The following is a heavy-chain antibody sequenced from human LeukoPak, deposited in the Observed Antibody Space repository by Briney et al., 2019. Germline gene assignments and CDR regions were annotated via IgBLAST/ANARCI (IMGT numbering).Heavy chain of an antibody. V-gene: IGHV3-53*01. CDR3: AKDDTMVRGLITSTFDY. Sequence: PGGSLRLSCAASGFTVSSNYISWVRQAPGKGLEWVSVIYTDGTTSYADSVKGRLTISRDNSKNTLYLQMNSLRAEDTAVYYCAKDDTMVRGLITSTFDYWGQGTLVTVSS. D-gene: IGHD3-10*01. J-gene: IGHJ4*02. CDR2: IYTDGTT. CDR1: GFTVSSNY.